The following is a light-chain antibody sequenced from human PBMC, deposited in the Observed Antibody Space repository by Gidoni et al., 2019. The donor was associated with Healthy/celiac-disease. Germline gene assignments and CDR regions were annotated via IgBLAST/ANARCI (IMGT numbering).Light chain of an antibody. CDR2: RNN. V-gene: IGLV1-47*01. CDR3: AAWDDSLSGVV. CDR1: SSNIGSNY. J-gene: IGLJ2*01. Sequence: QSVLTQPLSASGTPGQRVTISCSGSSSNIGSNYVYWYQQLPGTAPKLLIYRNNQRPSGVPDRFSGSKSGTSASLAISGLRSEDGADYYCAAWDDSLSGVVFGGGTKLTVL.